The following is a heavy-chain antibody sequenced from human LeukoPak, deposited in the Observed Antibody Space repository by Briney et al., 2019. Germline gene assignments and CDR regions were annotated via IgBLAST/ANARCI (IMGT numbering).Heavy chain of an antibody. CDR2: ISAYNGNT. CDR1: GLTFTSYG. J-gene: IGHJ6*03. Sequence: GASVKVYCKASGLTFTSYGISWVRQAPGQGLEWMGWISAYNGNTNYAQKLQGRVTMTTDTSTSTAYMELRSLRSDDTAVYYCARDSYYYYYMDVWGKGTTVTISS. CDR3: ARDSYYYYYMDV. V-gene: IGHV1-18*01.